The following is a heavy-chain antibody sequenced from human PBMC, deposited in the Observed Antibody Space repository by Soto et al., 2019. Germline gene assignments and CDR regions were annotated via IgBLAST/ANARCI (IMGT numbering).Heavy chain of an antibody. CDR3: ARETPTRGGGAFDI. CDR1: GFTFSSYS. V-gene: IGHV3-48*01. Sequence: EVQLVESGGGLVQPGGSLRLSCAASGFTFSSYSMNWVRQAPGKGLEWVSYISSSSNTIYYADSVKGQFTISRDNAKNSLYLQLNSLRAEDTAVYHCARETPTRGGGAFDIWGQGTMVTVSS. CDR2: ISSSSNTI. D-gene: IGHD3-16*01. J-gene: IGHJ3*02.